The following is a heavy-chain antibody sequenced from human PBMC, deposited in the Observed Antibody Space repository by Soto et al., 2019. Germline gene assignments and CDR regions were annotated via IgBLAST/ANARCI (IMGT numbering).Heavy chain of an antibody. V-gene: IGHV4-31*03. J-gene: IGHJ4*02. Sequence: SETLSLTCTVSGGSISSGGYYWSWIRQHPGKGLEWIGYIYYSGSTYYNPSLKSRVTISVDTSKNQFSLKLSSVTAADTAVYYCARGTYYYDSSGYSTDYWGQGTQVTVS. D-gene: IGHD3-22*01. CDR1: GGSISSGGYY. CDR2: IYYSGST. CDR3: ARGTYYYDSSGYSTDY.